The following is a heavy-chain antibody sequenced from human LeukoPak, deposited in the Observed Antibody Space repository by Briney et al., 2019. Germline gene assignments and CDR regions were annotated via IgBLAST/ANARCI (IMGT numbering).Heavy chain of an antibody. CDR2: INHSGST. CDR1: GGSFSGYY. J-gene: IGHJ6*02. V-gene: IGHV4-34*01. D-gene: IGHD3-10*01. CDR3: ARGYGLYYYYGMDV. Sequence: SETLSLTCAVYGGSFSGYYWSWSRQPPGKGLEWIGEINHSGSTNYNPSLKSRVTISVDTSKNQFSLKLSSVTAADTAVYYCARGYGLYYYYGMDVWGQGTTVTVSS.